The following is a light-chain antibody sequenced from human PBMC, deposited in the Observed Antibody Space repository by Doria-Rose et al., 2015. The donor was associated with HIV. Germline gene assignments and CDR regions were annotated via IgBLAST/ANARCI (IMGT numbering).Light chain of an antibody. Sequence: EIVLTQSPGTLSLSPGERATLSCRASQRFSSTYLAWYQQKPGQAPSLLIYDGSTRATGIPDRFSASGSGTDFTLTINRLEPEDFALYYRHQYGTSWTFGQGTKVEI. J-gene: IGKJ1*01. CDR2: DGS. V-gene: IGKV3-20*01. CDR1: QRFSSTY. CDR3: HQYGTSWT.